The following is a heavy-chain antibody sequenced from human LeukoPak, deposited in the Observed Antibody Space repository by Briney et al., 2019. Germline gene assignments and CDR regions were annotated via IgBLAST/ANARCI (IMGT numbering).Heavy chain of an antibody. V-gene: IGHV1-8*01. CDR1: GYTFTSYD. CDR3: ARGWYNGGGFDP. CDR2: MNPNSGNT. D-gene: IGHD2-8*01. Sequence: ASVKVSCKASGYTFTSYDINWVRRATGQGLEWMGWMNPNSGNTGYAQKFQGRVTMTRNTSISTAYMELSSLRSEDTAVYYCARGWYNGGGFDPWGQGTLVTVSS. J-gene: IGHJ5*02.